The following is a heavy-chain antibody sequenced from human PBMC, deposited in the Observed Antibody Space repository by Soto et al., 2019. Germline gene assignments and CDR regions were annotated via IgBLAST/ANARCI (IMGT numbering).Heavy chain of an antibody. CDR2: ITPIFGTA. CDR3: ASPYGDVFPHYYYGMDV. V-gene: IGHV1-69*19. CDR1: GGTFSSYA. J-gene: IGHJ6*02. D-gene: IGHD4-17*01. Sequence: QVQLVQSGAEVKKPGSSVKVSCKASGGTFSSYAISWVRQAPVQGLEWRGGITPIFGTANYAQKFQGRVTITADETPSAASMELSSLRSADTAVYYCASPYGDVFPHYYYGMDVWGQGTTVTVSS.